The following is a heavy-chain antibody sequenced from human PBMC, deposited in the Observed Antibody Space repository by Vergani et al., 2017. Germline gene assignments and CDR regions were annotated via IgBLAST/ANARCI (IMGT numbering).Heavy chain of an antibody. J-gene: IGHJ5*02. V-gene: IGHV4-38-2*01. D-gene: IGHD4-17*01. CDR3: ARRTTVTTYIDWFDP. CDR1: GYSISSGYY. CDR2: FYHSGST. Sequence: QVQLQESGPGLVKPSETLSLTCAVSGYSISSGYYWGWIRQPPGKGLEWIGSFYHSGSTYYNPSLKSRVTISVDTSKNQFSLKLSSVTAADTAVYYCARRTTVTTYIDWFDPWGQGTLVTVSS.